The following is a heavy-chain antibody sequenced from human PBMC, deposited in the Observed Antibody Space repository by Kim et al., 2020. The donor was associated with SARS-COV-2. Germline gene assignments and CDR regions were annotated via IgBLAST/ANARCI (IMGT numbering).Heavy chain of an antibody. CDR1: GFTFSSYS. V-gene: IGHV3-21*01. CDR2: ISSSSSYI. J-gene: IGHJ6*02. CDR3: ARLKLAATPAYYYYGMDV. D-gene: IGHD2-15*01. Sequence: GGSLRLSCAASGFTFSSYSMNWVRQAPGKGLEWVSSISSSSSYIYYADSVKGRFTISRDNAKNSLYLQMNSLRAEDTAVYYCARLKLAATPAYYYYGMDVWGQGTTVTVSS.